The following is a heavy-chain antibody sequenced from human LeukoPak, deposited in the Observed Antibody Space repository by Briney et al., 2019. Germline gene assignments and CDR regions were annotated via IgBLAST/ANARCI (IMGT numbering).Heavy chain of an antibody. CDR1: GLSFLSYS. CDR3: AKDRDIVLTHMDV. J-gene: IGHJ6*03. V-gene: IGHV3-21*04. Sequence: GGSLRLSCAASGLSFLSYSMNWVRQAPGKGLEWVSSISSISSYVYYADSVKGRFTISRDNAKNSLYLQMNTLRAEDTAVYYCAKDRDIVLTHMDVWGKGTTVTVSS. D-gene: IGHD2-8*01. CDR2: ISSISSYV.